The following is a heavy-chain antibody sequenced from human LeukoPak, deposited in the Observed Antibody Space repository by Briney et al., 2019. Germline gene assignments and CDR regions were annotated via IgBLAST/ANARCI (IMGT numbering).Heavy chain of an antibody. J-gene: IGHJ4*02. CDR2: IYYSGTT. D-gene: IGHD1-26*01. V-gene: IGHV4-31*03. CDR3: ARDVTGGSYFDY. CDR1: GGSISSGGYY. Sequence: SETLSLTCTVSGGSISSGGYYWSWIRQYQGKGLEWIGYIYYSGTTYYNPSLKSRVTMSVDTSKNQFSLKLISVTAADTAVYYCARDVTGGSYFDYWGQGTLVTVSS.